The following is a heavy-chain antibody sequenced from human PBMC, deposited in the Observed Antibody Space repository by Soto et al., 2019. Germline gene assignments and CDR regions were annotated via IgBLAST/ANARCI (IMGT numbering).Heavy chain of an antibody. V-gene: IGHV3-66*01. CDR2: IYSGGST. D-gene: IGHD6-19*01. Sequence: EVQLVESGGGLVQPGGSLRLSCAASGFTVSSDYMSWVRQAPGKGLEWVSVIYSGGSTYYADSGKGRFTIPRENSNKTVYIQMNSRRAEYTAVYYCARDHLAVGGNAEYFDPWGQGTLVTVSS. CDR1: GFTVSSDY. CDR3: ARDHLAVGGNAEYFDP. J-gene: IGHJ1*01.